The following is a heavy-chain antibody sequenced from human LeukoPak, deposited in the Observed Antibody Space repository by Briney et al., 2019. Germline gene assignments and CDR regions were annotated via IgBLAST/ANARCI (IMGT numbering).Heavy chain of an antibody. CDR1: GGSISSYY. V-gene: IGHV4-4*09. J-gene: IGHJ2*01. CDR3: AGTDYWYFDL. CDR2: IYTSGST. D-gene: IGHD1-1*01. Sequence: SETLSLTCTVSGGSISSYYWSWIQQPPGKGLEWIGYIYTSGSTNYNPSLKSRVTISVDTSKNQFSLKLSSVTAADTAVYYCAGTDYWYFDLWGRGTLVTVSS.